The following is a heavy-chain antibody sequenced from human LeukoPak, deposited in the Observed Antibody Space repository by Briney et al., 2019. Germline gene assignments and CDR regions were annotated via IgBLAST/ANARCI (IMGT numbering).Heavy chain of an antibody. CDR1: GFTFSSYW. V-gene: IGHV3-74*01. J-gene: IGHJ4*02. CDR3: ARGTRYGSGSYYF. D-gene: IGHD3-10*01. Sequence: GGSLRLSCAASGFTFSSYWMHWVRQAPGKGLVWISRINSDGSSTSYADSVKGRFTISRDNAKNTLYLQMNSLRAEDTAVYYCARGTRYGSGSYYFWGQGTLVTVSS. CDR2: INSDGSST.